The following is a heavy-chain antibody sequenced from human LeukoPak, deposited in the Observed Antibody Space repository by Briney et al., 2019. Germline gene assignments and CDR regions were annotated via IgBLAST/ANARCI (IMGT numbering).Heavy chain of an antibody. CDR2: ISSSGSTI. V-gene: IGHV3-48*03. D-gene: IGHD4-11*01. CDR3: ARDKDSTGWFDP. Sequence: LSGGSLRLSCAASGFTFGSYEVNWVRQAPGKGLEWVSYISSSGSTIYYADSVKGRFTISRDNAKNSLHLQMNSLRAEDTAVYYCARDKDSTGWFDPWGQGTLVTVSS. CDR1: GFTFGSYE. J-gene: IGHJ5*02.